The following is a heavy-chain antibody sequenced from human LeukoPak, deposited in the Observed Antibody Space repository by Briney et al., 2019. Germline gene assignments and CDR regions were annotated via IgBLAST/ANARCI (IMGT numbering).Heavy chain of an antibody. V-gene: IGHV3-30-3*01. CDR2: ISYDGTNK. D-gene: IGHD3-10*01. J-gene: IGHJ4*02. CDR1: GFPFNNYA. CDR3: ARDCCGEWYFFDL. Sequence: GGSLRLSCAASGFPFNNYAMHWVRQAPGKGLEWVAFISYDGTNKYYTDSAKGRFTVSRDNSKNTLYLQMNSLGAEDTAVYYCARDCCGEWYFFDLWGQGTLVTVSS.